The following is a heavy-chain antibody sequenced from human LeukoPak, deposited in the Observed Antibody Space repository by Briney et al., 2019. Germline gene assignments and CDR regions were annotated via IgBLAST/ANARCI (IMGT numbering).Heavy chain of an antibody. CDR2: INHSGST. V-gene: IGHV4-34*01. J-gene: IGHJ4*02. Sequence: SETLSLTCAVYGGSFSGYYWSWIRQPPGKGLEWIGEINHSGSTNYNPSLKSRATISVDTSKNQFSLKLSSVTAADTAVYYCARSRGYSSSWWAPGHFDYWGQGTLVTVSS. CDR3: ARSRGYSSSWWAPGHFDY. CDR1: GGSFSGYY. D-gene: IGHD6-13*01.